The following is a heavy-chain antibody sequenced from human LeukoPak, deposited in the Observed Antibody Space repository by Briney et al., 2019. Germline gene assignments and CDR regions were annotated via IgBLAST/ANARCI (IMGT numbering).Heavy chain of an antibody. CDR2: ISSSSSYI. CDR3: ARLSSGALDAFDI. V-gene: IGHV3-21*01. Sequence: WGSLRLSCAASGFTFSSYSMNWVRQAPGKGLEWVSSISSSSSYIYYADSVKGRFTISRDNAKNSLYLQMNSLRAEDTAVYYCARLSSGALDAFDIWGQGTMVTVSS. CDR1: GFTFSSYS. J-gene: IGHJ3*02. D-gene: IGHD2-15*01.